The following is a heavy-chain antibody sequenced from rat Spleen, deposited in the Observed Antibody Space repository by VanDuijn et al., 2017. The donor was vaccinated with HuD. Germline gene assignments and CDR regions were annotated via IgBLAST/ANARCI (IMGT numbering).Heavy chain of an antibody. CDR1: GFSLTDYS. CDR2: KWSGGST. D-gene: IGHD1-5*01. J-gene: IGHJ4*01. CDR3: TRSRYNYYVMDA. V-gene: IGHV2S63*01. Sequence: EVQLKESGPGLVQTSQTLSLTCTVSGFSLTDYSVHWVRQPPGKGLEWLGVKWSGGSTACNSALKSRLSISRDTSKSQVFLKMNSLQIEDTGIYYCTRSRYNYYVMDAWGQGASVTVSS.